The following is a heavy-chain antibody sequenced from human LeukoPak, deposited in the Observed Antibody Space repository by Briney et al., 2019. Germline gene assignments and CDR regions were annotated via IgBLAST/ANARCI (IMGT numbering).Heavy chain of an antibody. Sequence: GGSLRLSCAASGFSLSSNAMSWVRQAPGEGPEWVSAISRDTTYYAASVKGRFTISKDISKNTLSLQMNSLRAEDTAIYYCVKESPYGSPRFYYFDYWGQGILVTVSS. CDR2: ISRDTT. CDR1: GFSLSSNA. D-gene: IGHD1-26*01. CDR3: VKESPYGSPRFYYFDY. J-gene: IGHJ4*02. V-gene: IGHV3-23*01.